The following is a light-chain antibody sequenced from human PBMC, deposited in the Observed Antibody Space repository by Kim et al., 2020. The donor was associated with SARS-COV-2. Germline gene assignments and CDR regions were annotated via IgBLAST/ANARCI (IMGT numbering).Light chain of an antibody. V-gene: IGKV1D-12*01. Sequence: ASVGDRVTMTCRASQSISTWLAWYQQKPGEAPNLLIYAASILQNGVPSRFSGSGSGTDFTLTISSLQPEDSAIYYCQQSNSFPITFGQGTRLEIK. CDR1: QSISTW. J-gene: IGKJ5*01. CDR3: QQSNSFPIT. CDR2: AAS.